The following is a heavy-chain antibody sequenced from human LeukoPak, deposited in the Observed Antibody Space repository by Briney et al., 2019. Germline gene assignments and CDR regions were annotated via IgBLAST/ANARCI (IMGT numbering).Heavy chain of an antibody. Sequence: SETLSLTCTVSGGSISSYYWSWIRQPPGKGLEWIGYIYYSGSTNYNPSLKSRVTISVDTSKNQFSLKLSSVTAADTAVYYCARADWLLDAFDIWGQETMVTVSS. J-gene: IGHJ3*02. CDR3: ARADWLLDAFDI. D-gene: IGHD3-9*01. V-gene: IGHV4-59*08. CDR1: GGSISSYY. CDR2: IYYSGST.